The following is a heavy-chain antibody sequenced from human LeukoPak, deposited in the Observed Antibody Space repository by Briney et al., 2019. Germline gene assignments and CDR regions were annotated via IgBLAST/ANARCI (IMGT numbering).Heavy chain of an antibody. D-gene: IGHD3-10*01. CDR1: GFTFSNAW. CDR3: TTGLDYYHYFDY. J-gene: IGHJ4*02. V-gene: IGHV3-15*01. Sequence: GGSLRLSCAASGFTFSNAWMSWVRQAPGKGLEWVGRIKSKTDGGTTDYAAPVKGRFTISRDDSKNTLYLQMNSLKTEDTAVYYCTTGLDYYHYFDYWGQGTLVTVSS. CDR2: IKSKTDGGTT.